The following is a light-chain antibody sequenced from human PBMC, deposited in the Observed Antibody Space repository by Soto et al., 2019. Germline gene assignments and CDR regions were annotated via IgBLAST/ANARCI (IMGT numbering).Light chain of an antibody. Sequence: QSALTQPASVSGSPGQSITISCTGTSSDVGSYNLVSWYQQHPGKAPKLMIYEDIERPSGVSNRFSGSKSDNTASLTVSGLQTEEEADYYCCSYAGGTSVVFGGGTKLTVL. J-gene: IGLJ2*01. CDR3: CSYAGGTSVV. CDR2: EDI. V-gene: IGLV2-23*01. CDR1: SSDVGSYNL.